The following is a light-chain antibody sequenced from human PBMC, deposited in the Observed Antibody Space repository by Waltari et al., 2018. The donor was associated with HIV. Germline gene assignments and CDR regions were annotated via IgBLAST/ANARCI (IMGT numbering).Light chain of an antibody. CDR2: EVN. CDR1: SSDVGDYHY. V-gene: IGLV2-8*01. J-gene: IGLJ3*02. CDR3: SSYVGSNRV. Sequence: QSALTQPPSASGSPGQSVTISCTGLSSDVGDYHYVSWYQQHPGKAPQLMIYEVNKRPSGVPDRFSGSKSGNTASLTVSGLQAEDEADYYCSSYVGSNRVFGGGTKLTVL.